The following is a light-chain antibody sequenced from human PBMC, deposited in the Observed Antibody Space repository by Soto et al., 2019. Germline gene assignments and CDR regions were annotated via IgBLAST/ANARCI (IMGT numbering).Light chain of an antibody. CDR2: GAS. CDR1: QSVKSNY. V-gene: IGKV3-20*01. Sequence: EIVMTQSPATLSVSPGERATLSCRASQSVKSNYLAWYQQKPGQAPRLIIYGASSRATGIPDRFSGSGSGTDFTLTISRLEPEDFAVYYCQQYGSSPLTFGGGTKVEIK. CDR3: QQYGSSPLT. J-gene: IGKJ4*01.